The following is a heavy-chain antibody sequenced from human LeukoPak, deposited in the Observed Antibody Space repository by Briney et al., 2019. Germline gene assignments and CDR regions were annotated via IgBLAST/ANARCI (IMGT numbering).Heavy chain of an antibody. CDR2: IYYSGST. Sequence: SETLSLTCTVSGGSISSYYWGWIRQPPGKGLEWIGSIYYSGSTYYNPSLKSRVTISADTSKNQFSLKLSSVTAADTAVYYCARRIRVNDFWSGYYGDYFDYWGQGTLVTVSS. J-gene: IGHJ4*02. CDR1: GGSISSYY. D-gene: IGHD3-3*01. CDR3: ARRIRVNDFWSGYYGDYFDY. V-gene: IGHV4-39*01.